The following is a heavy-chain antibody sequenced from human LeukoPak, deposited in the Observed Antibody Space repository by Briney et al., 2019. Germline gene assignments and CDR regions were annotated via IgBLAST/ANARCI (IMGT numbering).Heavy chain of an antibody. CDR1: GYTFSTYY. V-gene: IGHV1-46*03. CDR3: TRESTGYSGYDYSY. CDR2: INPSGGST. D-gene: IGHD5-12*01. Sequence: GASVKVSCKASGYTFSTYYLHWVRQAPGQGLEWMGIINPSGGSTTYAQKFQGRVTMTRDTSTTTVYMELSSLRSDDTAVYYCTRESTGYSGYDYSYWGQGTLDTVSS. J-gene: IGHJ4*02.